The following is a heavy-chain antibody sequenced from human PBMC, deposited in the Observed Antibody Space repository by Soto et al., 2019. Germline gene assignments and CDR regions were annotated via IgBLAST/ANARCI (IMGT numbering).Heavy chain of an antibody. Sequence: ASVKVSCKASGYTFTSYYMHWVRQAPGQGLEWMGIINPRGGSTSYAQKFQGRVTMTRDTSTSTVYMELSSLRSEDTAVYYCARGMGKSSGYYRAFDAFDIWGQGTMVTVSS. V-gene: IGHV1-46*01. CDR3: ARGMGKSSGYYRAFDAFDI. J-gene: IGHJ3*02. CDR1: GYTFTSYY. D-gene: IGHD3-22*01. CDR2: INPRGGST.